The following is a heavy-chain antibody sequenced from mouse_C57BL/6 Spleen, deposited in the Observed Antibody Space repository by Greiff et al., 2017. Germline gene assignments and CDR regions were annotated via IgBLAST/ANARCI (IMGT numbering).Heavy chain of an antibody. CDR1: GFTFSSYG. Sequence: DVKLQESGGDLVKPGGSLKLSCAASGFTFSSYGMSWVRQTPDKRLEWVATISSGGSYTYYPDSVKGRFTISRDNAKNTLYLQMSSLKSEDTAMYYCARHGYYGNYGAYWGQGTLVTVSA. J-gene: IGHJ3*01. D-gene: IGHD2-1*01. V-gene: IGHV5-6*02. CDR2: ISSGGSYT. CDR3: ARHGYYGNYGAY.